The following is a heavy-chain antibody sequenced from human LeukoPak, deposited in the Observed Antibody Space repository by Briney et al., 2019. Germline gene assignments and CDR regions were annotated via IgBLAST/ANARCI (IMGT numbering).Heavy chain of an antibody. CDR2: ITSSRATK. V-gene: IGHV3-48*03. J-gene: IGHJ4*02. D-gene: IGHD6-19*01. CDR1: GFSFSSYE. Sequence: RGSLSPSCAASGFSFSSYEMNGVRQAPGKGLEWISYITSSRATKYSADSVKGRFTISRDNAKNSLYLQMTSLRVEDTAFYYCVRESRSDWYVGYFDLGGRGTLVPVSS. CDR3: VRESRSDWYVGYFDL.